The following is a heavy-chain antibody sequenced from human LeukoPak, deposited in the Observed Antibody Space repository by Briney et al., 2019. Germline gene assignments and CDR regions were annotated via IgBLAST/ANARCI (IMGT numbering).Heavy chain of an antibody. V-gene: IGHV1-18*04. CDR3: ARGNYDFWSGYPTSTHYFDY. CDR2: ISTYXGNT. D-gene: IGHD3-3*01. CDR1: GYTFTSYG. J-gene: IGHJ4*02. Sequence: ASVKVSCKASGYTFTSYGISWVRQAPGQGLEWMGWISTYXGNTNYAQKLQGRVTMTTDTSTSTAYMELRSLRSDDTAVYYCARGNYDFWSGYPTSTHYFDYWGQGTLVTVSS.